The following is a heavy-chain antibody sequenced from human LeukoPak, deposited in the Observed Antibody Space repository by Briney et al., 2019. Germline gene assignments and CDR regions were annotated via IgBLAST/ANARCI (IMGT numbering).Heavy chain of an antibody. V-gene: IGHV1-24*01. CDR1: GYTLTELS. CDR3: ALYSSGWYHDWFDP. CDR2: FDPEDGET. Sequence: ASVKVSCKVSGYTLTELSMHWVRQAPGKGLECMGGFDPEDGETIYAQKFQGRVTMTEDTSTDTAYMELSSLRSEDTAVYYCALYSSGWYHDWFDPWGQGTLVTVSS. J-gene: IGHJ5*02. D-gene: IGHD6-19*01.